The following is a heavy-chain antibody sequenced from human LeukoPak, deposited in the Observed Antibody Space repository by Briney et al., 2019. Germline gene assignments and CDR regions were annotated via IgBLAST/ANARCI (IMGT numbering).Heavy chain of an antibody. Sequence: SETLSLTCTVSGGSISSYYWSWIRLPPGKGLEWIGYIYYSGSTNYNPSLKSRVTISVDTSKNQFSLKLSSVTAADTAVYYCARTGVAGWFDPWGQGTLVTISS. CDR2: IYYSGST. J-gene: IGHJ5*02. CDR1: GGSISSYY. V-gene: IGHV4-59*01. CDR3: ARTGVAGWFDP. D-gene: IGHD2-15*01.